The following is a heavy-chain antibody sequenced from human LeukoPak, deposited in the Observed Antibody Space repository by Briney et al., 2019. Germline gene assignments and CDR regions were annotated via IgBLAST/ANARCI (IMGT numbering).Heavy chain of an antibody. CDR2: IKQDGSEK. V-gene: IGHV3-7*03. Sequence: GGSLRLSCAASGFTFSSYWMSWVRQAPGKGLEWVANIKQDGSEKYYVDSVKGRFTISRDNSKNTLYLQMNSLRAEDTAVYYCAKGGYGWNYPYYFDYWGQGTLVTVSS. CDR1: GFTFSSYW. D-gene: IGHD1-7*01. J-gene: IGHJ4*02. CDR3: AKGGYGWNYPYYFDY.